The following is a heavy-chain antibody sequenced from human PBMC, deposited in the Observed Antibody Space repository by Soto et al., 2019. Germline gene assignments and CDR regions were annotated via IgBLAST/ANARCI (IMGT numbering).Heavy chain of an antibody. V-gene: IGHV1-69*02. CDR2: IIPILGIA. Sequence: QVQLVQSGAEVKKPGSSVKVSCKASGGTFSSYTISWVRQAPGQGLEWMGRIIPILGIANYAQKFQGRVTITADKSTSTAYMELSSLRSEDTAVYYCWTGIAVAGGLGFDYWGQGTLVTVSS. CDR1: GGTFSSYT. D-gene: IGHD6-19*01. CDR3: WTGIAVAGGLGFDY. J-gene: IGHJ4*02.